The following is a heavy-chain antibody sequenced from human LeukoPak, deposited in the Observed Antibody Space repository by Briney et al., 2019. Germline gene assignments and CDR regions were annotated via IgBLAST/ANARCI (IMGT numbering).Heavy chain of an antibody. D-gene: IGHD1-7*01. CDR3: ARKKITGTTAMGFDY. CDR1: GYSISRGYY. CDR2: IYHSGST. V-gene: IGHV4-38-2*02. J-gene: IGHJ4*02. Sequence: PSETLSLTCTVSGYSISRGYYWGWIRQPPGKGLEWIGSIYHSGSTYYNPSLKSRVTISVDTSKNQFSLKLSSVTAADTAVYYCARKKITGTTAMGFDYWGQGTLVTVSS.